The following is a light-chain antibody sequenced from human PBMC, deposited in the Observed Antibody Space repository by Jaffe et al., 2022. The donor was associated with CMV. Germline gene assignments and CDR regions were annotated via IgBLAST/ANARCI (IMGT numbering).Light chain of an antibody. J-gene: IGKJ1*01. Sequence: DIQVTQSPSTLSASVGDRVTITCRASQSISNWLAWYQQKPGKAPKLLIYKASSLESGVPSRFSGSRSGTEFTLSISSLQPDDFATYYCQQYNNYPWTFGQGTKVEIK. V-gene: IGKV1-5*03. CDR3: QQYNNYPWT. CDR2: KAS. CDR1: QSISNW.